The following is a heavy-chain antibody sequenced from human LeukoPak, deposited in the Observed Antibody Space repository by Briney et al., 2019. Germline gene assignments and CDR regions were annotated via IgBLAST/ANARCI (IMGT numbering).Heavy chain of an antibody. CDR2: VNPDTGGT. J-gene: IGHJ4*02. V-gene: IGHV1-2*06. Sequence: ASVKVSCKASVYTFTDYYVHWVQQAPGQGLEWMGRVNPDTGGTNYAQKFQGRVTMTRDTSINTAYMELSRLTPDDTAIYYCARVGPTSYFDYWGQGTLVTVSS. CDR3: ARVGPTSYFDY. CDR1: VYTFTDYY.